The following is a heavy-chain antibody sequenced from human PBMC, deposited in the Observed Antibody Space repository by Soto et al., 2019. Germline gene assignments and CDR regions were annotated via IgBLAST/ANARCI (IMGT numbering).Heavy chain of an antibody. Sequence: GGSLRLSCAASGFTFSDHYMDWVRQAPGKGLEWVGRIRKKVNSYTTEYAASVKGRFSISRDDSKNSLYLQMNSLETEDTAVYYCVRASGDYSFDFWGQGTLVTVSS. CDR3: VRASGDYSFDF. CDR1: GFTFSDHY. D-gene: IGHD1-26*01. J-gene: IGHJ4*02. V-gene: IGHV3-72*01. CDR2: IRKKVNSYTT.